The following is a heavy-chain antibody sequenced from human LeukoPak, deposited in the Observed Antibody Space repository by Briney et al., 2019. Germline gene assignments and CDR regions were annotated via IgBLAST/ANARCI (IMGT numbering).Heavy chain of an antibody. CDR1: GYTFTSYA. J-gene: IGHJ4*02. CDR3: ARARKHQYYCTNGVCYTPDY. CDR2: INTNTGNP. V-gene: IGHV7-4-1*02. D-gene: IGHD2-8*01. Sequence: GASVKVSCKASGYTFTSYAMNWVRQAPGQGLEWMGWINTNTGNPTYAQGFTGRFVFSLDTSVSTAYLQISSLKAEDTAVYYCARARKHQYYCTNGVCYTPDYWGQGTLVTVSS.